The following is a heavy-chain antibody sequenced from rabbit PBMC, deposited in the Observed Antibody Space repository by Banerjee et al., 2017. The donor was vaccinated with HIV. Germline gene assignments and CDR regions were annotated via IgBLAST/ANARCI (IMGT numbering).Heavy chain of an antibody. CDR2: ISTGDGST. V-gene: IGHV1S45*01. CDR3: ARWNDGGSLDL. J-gene: IGHJ3*01. Sequence: QQQLEESGGDPVKPGASLTLTCTASGFSFGSSYWICWVRQAPGKGLEWIACISTGDGSTYYASWVNGRFSISRENTQNTVSLQMNSLTAADTATYFCARWNDGGSLDLWGPGTLVTVS. D-gene: IGHD8-1*01. CDR1: GFSFGSSYW.